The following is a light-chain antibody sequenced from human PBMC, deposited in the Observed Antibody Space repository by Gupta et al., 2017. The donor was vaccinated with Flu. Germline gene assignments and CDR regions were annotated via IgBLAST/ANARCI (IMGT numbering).Light chain of an antibody. CDR2: EGT. CDR3: CSYVGSRSSVL. CDR1: SSDVGSYNL. V-gene: IGLV2-23*01. J-gene: IGLJ2*01. Sequence: QSALTQPASMSGSPGQSITISCTGSSSDVGSYNLVSWYQQHPGKAPKLMIYEGTKRPSGVSNRFSGSKSGNTASLTISGLQPEDEAGYYCCSYVGSRSSVLFGGGTELTVL.